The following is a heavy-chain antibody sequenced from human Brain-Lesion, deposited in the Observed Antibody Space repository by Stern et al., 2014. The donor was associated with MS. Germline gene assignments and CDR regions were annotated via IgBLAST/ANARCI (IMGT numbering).Heavy chain of an antibody. V-gene: IGHV1-24*01. Sequence: QDQLVQSGAEVKKPGASVKVYCKVSGYTLTELSMHWVRQAPGKGLEWMGTFDPEDGETIYAQKFQGRVTMTEDTSTDTAYMELSSLRSEDTAVYYCATGDFRQQLVPGPYYFYGMDVWGQGTTVTVS. D-gene: IGHD6-13*01. CDR3: ATGDFRQQLVPGPYYFYGMDV. CDR2: FDPEDGET. J-gene: IGHJ6*02. CDR1: GYTLTELS.